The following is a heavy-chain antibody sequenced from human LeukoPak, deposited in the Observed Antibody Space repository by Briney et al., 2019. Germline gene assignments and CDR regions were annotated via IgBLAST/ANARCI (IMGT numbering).Heavy chain of an antibody. CDR1: GGSISSGGYS. V-gene: IGHV4-30-2*01. CDR2: IYHSGST. D-gene: IGHD6-19*01. J-gene: IGHJ5*02. Sequence: SETLSLTCAVSGGSISSGGYSWSWIRQPPGKGLEWIGYIYHSGSTYYNPSLKSRVTISVDRSKNQFSLKLSSVTAADTAVYYCARGHQAVAGTAHIVNWFDPWGQGTLVTVSS. CDR3: ARGHQAVAGTAHIVNWFDP.